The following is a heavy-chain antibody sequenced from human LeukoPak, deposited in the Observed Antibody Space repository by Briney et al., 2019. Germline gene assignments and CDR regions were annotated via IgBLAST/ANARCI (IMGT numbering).Heavy chain of an antibody. D-gene: IGHD2-2*01. V-gene: IGHV1-69*13. Sequence: SVKVSCKASGGTFSSYAISWVRQAPGQGLEWMGGIIPIFGTANYAQKFQGRVTITADESTSTAYMELSSLRSEDTAVYYCARGPASWAYYFDYWGQGTLVTVSS. CDR3: ARGPASWAYYFDY. CDR1: GGTFSSYA. CDR2: IIPIFGTA. J-gene: IGHJ4*02.